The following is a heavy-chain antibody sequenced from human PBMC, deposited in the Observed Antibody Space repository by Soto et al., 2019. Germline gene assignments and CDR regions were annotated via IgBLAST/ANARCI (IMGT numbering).Heavy chain of an antibody. CDR1: GFTVSSNY. V-gene: IGHV3-66*01. D-gene: IGHD3-3*01. CDR3: ARVCDTILVWCPHV. Sequence: GGSLRLSCAASGFTVSSNYMSWVRQAPGKGLEWVSVIYSGGSTYYADSVKGRFTISRDNSKNTLYLQMNSLRAEDTAVYYCARVCDTILVWCPHVWGKGTTVTVSS. J-gene: IGHJ6*04. CDR2: IYSGGST.